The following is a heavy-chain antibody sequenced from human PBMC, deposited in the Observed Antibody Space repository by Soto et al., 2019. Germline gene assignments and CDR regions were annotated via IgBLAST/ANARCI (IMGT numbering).Heavy chain of an antibody. J-gene: IGHJ4*02. V-gene: IGHV1-58*01. D-gene: IGHD6-19*01. Sequence: QMQLVQSGPEVKKPGTSVKVSCKASGFTFAGSAVQWVRQARGQRLEWIGWIVVGSGSTNYAQHFQERVTLTRDMSTSTAYMELNSLTSEDTAVYHCAADRAGMGGAAVWGQGTLVTVSS. CDR3: AADRAGMGGAAV. CDR1: GFTFAGSA. CDR2: IVVGSGST.